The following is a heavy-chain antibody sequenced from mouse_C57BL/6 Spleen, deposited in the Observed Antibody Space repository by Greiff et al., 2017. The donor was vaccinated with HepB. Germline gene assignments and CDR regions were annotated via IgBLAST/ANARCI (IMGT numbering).Heavy chain of an antibody. Sequence: QVQLQQPGTELVKPGASVKLSCKASGYTFTSYWMHWVKQRPGQGLEWIGNINPSNGGTNYNEKFKSKATLTVDKSSSTAYMQLSSLTSEDSAVYYCARVGGLYYDYDVGAMDYWGQGTSVTVSS. J-gene: IGHJ4*01. D-gene: IGHD2-4*01. CDR1: GYTFTSYW. CDR3: ARVGGLYYDYDVGAMDY. CDR2: INPSNGGT. V-gene: IGHV1-53*01.